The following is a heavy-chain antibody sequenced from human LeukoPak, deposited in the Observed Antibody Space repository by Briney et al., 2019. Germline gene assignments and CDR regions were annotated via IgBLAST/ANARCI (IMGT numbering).Heavy chain of an antibody. J-gene: IGHJ4*02. CDR1: GGSFSDYY. D-gene: IGHD2-2*01. Sequence: PSETLSLTCAVYGGSFSDYYWSWIRQPPGKGLEWIGEINHSGSTNYNPSLKSRVTISVDTSKNQFSLKLSSVTAAATAVYYCARAILGYCSSTSCYGLFDYWGQGTLVTVSS. CDR2: INHSGST. CDR3: ARAILGYCSSTSCYGLFDY. V-gene: IGHV4-34*01.